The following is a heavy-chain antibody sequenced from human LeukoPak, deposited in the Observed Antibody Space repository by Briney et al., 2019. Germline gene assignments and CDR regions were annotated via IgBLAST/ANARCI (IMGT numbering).Heavy chain of an antibody. CDR2: IKYDGDEM. J-gene: IGHJ4*02. Sequence: GGSLRLSCAASGFIFSTYWMTWVRQAPGKGLEWVATIKYDGDEMFYVDSVTGRFTISRDNAKNSLYLQMNSLTAEDTAVYYCVRESFSRGDFNWGQGTLVSVSS. V-gene: IGHV3-7*01. CDR3: VRESFSRGDFN. CDR1: GFIFSTYW. D-gene: IGHD7-27*01.